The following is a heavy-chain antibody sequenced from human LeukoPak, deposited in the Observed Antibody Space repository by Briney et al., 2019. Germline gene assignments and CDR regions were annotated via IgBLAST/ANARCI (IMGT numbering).Heavy chain of an antibody. CDR1: GFTVSNNY. CDR2: IYSGGST. J-gene: IGHJ4*02. Sequence: GGSLRLSCEASGFTVSNNYVSWVRQAPGKGLEWASVIYSGGSTFYADSLKGRFTMSRDSSKNTVYLQMNSLRAEDTAVYYCARVSPFDYWGQGTLVTVSS. CDR3: ARVSPFDY. V-gene: IGHV3-66*01.